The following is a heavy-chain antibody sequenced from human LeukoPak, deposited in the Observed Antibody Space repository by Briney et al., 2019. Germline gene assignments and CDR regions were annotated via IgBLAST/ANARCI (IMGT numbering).Heavy chain of an antibody. D-gene: IGHD1-26*01. CDR2: IKTKTDDGAT. CDR3: TTYVGATAY. J-gene: IGHJ4*02. Sequence: GGSLRLSCAASGFTFSNARMNSVRQAPGKGLEWVGRIKTKTDDGATDYSAPVKARFTISRDDSKTTLYLQMNGLKTEDTAIYYCTTYVGATAYWGQGTLVTVSS. V-gene: IGHV3-15*01. CDR1: GFTFSNAR.